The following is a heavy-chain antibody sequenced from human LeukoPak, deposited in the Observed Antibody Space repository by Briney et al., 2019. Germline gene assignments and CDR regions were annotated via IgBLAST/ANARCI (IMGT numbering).Heavy chain of an antibody. V-gene: IGHV4-38-2*01. CDR2: IYHSGST. Sequence: SETLSLTCAVSGYSISSGYYWGWIRQPPGKGLEWIGSIYHSGSTYYNPSLKSRVTISVDTSKNQFSLKLSSVTAADTAVYYCAKPTWIQLPYFDYWGQGTLVTVSS. J-gene: IGHJ4*02. D-gene: IGHD5-18*01. CDR3: AKPTWIQLPYFDY. CDR1: GYSISSGYY.